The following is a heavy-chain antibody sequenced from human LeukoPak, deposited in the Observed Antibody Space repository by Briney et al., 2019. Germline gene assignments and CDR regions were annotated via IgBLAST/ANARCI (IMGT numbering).Heavy chain of an antibody. CDR1: GFTFSNYG. J-gene: IGHJ6*02. V-gene: IGHV3-33*01. CDR3: ARYCSGGTCKLGYYYYGMDV. CDR2: IWYDGSIK. D-gene: IGHD2-15*01. Sequence: GRSLRLSCAASGFTFSNYGMHWVRQAPGKGLEWVAVIWYDGSIKYYADSVKGRFSISRDNSKNTLYLQMNSLRAEDTAVYYCARYCSGGTCKLGYYYYGMDVWGQGTTVTVSS.